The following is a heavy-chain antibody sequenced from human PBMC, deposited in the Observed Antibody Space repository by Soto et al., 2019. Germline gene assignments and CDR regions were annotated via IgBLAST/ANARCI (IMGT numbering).Heavy chain of an antibody. CDR2: ISRDGSHK. J-gene: IGHJ4*02. D-gene: IGHD1-26*01. Sequence: LRLSCAASGFTFRNYAIHWVRQAPGKGLEWVAVISRDGSHKYYLDSVKGRFTISRDNSKDTVNLLMNSLRDDDSAMYYCARSRNSAVADSFDFWGQGTLVTVSS. CDR3: ARSRNSAVADSFDF. CDR1: GFTFRNYA. V-gene: IGHV3-30*04.